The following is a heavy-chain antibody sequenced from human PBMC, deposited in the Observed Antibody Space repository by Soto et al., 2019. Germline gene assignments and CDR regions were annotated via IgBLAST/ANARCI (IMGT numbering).Heavy chain of an antibody. D-gene: IGHD6-6*01. V-gene: IGHV4-31*03. J-gene: IGHJ5*02. CDR1: GGSISSGGYY. CDR3: ARAGHSSASAGANWFDP. Sequence: SETLSLTCTVSGGSISSGGYYWSWIRQHPGKGLEWIGYIYYSGSTYYNPSLKSRVTISVDTSKNQFSLNLSSVTAADTAVYYCARAGHSSASAGANWFDPWGQGTLVTVSS. CDR2: IYYSGST.